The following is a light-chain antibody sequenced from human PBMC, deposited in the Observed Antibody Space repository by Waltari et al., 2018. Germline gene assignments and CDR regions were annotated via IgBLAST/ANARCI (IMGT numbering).Light chain of an antibody. CDR1: SSDVGGYYY. V-gene: IGLV2-14*01. Sequence: QSALTQPASMSGSPGQSITISCTGSSSDVGGYYYVSWYRQHPGQAPKLIIYEVTYRPPGVSNRFSGSKSGNTASLTISVLQAEDEADYYCSSFTTSSTLVFGGGTKLTVL. J-gene: IGLJ3*02. CDR2: EVT. CDR3: SSFTTSSTLV.